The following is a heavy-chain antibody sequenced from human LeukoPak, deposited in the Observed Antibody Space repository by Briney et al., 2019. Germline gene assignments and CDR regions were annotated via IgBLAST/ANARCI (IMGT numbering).Heavy chain of an antibody. D-gene: IGHD2-15*01. V-gene: IGHV5-51*01. J-gene: IGHJ4*02. CDR2: IYPGDSDT. CDR3: ARPGGSNDYYDY. Sequence: GGSRNISGQGPGSSFTSYLIVWVRQMPGKGLEWMGIIYPGDSDTRYSPPSQGQVTISADKYISTAYLQWSSLNASDTAMYYCARPGGSNDYYDYWGQGTLVTVSS. CDR1: GSSFTSYL.